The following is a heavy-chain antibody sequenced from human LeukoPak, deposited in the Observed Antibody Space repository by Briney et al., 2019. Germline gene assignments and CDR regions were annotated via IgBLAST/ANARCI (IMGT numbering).Heavy chain of an antibody. V-gene: IGHV3-7*04. CDR3: ARDSGWNKFDY. J-gene: IGHJ4*02. CDR2: IKQDGSDI. Sequence: GGSLRLSCAASGFTLNNYGMNWVRQAPGKGLEFVANIKQDGSDIHSAASVKGRFTISRDNAKNSLYLQMNSLRAEDTAVYFCARDSGWNKFDYWGRGTLVTVSS. CDR1: GFTLNNYG. D-gene: IGHD6-19*01.